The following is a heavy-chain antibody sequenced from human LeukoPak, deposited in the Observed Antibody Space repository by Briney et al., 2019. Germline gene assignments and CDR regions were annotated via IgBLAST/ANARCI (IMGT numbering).Heavy chain of an antibody. CDR2: INPNSGGT. D-gene: IGHD3-3*01. Sequence: ASVKVSCKASGYTFTGYYMHWVRQAPGQGLEWMGWINPNSGGTNYAQKFQGRVTMTRDTSISTAYMELSRLRSDDTAVYYCARTIFWSGYPYFDYWGQGTLVTVSS. J-gene: IGHJ4*02. CDR3: ARTIFWSGYPYFDY. V-gene: IGHV1-2*02. CDR1: GYTFTGYY.